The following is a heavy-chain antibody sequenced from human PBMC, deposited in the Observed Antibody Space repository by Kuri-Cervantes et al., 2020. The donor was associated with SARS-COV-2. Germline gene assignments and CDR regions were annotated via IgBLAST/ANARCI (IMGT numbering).Heavy chain of an antibody. D-gene: IGHD3-22*01. CDR2: ISGSGGST. Sequence: GESLKISCAASGFTLSSYAMSWVRQAPGKGLEWVSTISGSGGSTYYADSVKGRFTISRDNSKNTLYLQMNSLRADDTAVYYCAKGTRSSGYYCGLDFWGQGTLVTVSS. J-gene: IGHJ4*02. CDR3: AKGTRSSGYYCGLDF. V-gene: IGHV3-23*01. CDR1: GFTLSSYA.